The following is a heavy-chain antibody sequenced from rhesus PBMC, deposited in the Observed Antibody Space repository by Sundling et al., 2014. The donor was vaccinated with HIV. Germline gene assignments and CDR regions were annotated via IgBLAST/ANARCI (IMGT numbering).Heavy chain of an antibody. V-gene: IGHV3S42*01. D-gene: IGHD3-9*01. CDR3: AKEGRYEDDYGYFSVDY. Sequence: EVQLVETGGGLVQPGGSLKLSCAASGFTFSSYGMSWVRQAPGKGLEWVSAINSGGGSTYYADSVKGRFTIARDNSKNTLSLQLNSLRAEDTAVYYCAKEGRYEDDYGYFSVDYWGQGVLVTVSS. CDR1: GFTFSSYG. CDR2: INSGGGST. J-gene: IGHJ4*01.